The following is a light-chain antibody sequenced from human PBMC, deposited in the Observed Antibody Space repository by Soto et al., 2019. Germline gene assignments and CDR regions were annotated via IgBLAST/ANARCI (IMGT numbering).Light chain of an antibody. V-gene: IGKV3-11*01. Sequence: EIVLTQSPATLSSFPGXRVTLSCRASQAVNTRLAWYQHKPGQAPRLLTYLASNRAAGVPARFSGSGSGTDFTLTISDVEPEDFAVYYCHQRQSWPRTFGQGTKVDIK. CDR3: HQRQSWPRT. CDR2: LAS. CDR1: QAVNTR. J-gene: IGKJ1*01.